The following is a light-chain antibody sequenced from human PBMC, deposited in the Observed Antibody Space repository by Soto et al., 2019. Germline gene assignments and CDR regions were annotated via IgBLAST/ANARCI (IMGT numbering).Light chain of an antibody. CDR2: KAS. J-gene: IGKJ2*01. V-gene: IGKV1-5*03. CDR3: QQYFSYPYT. Sequence: DIQMTQSPSTLSASVGDRVTITCRASQSISSWLAWYQQKPGKDPKLLIYKASSLESGVPSRFSGSGAGTEFTLTISSLQPDDFATYYCQQYFSYPYTFGQGTKLEIK. CDR1: QSISSW.